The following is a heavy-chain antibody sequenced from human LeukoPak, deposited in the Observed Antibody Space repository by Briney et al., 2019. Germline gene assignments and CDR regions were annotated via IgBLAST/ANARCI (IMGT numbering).Heavy chain of an antibody. D-gene: IGHD6-6*01. J-gene: IGHJ4*02. CDR3: ARQYSSSSREVDY. V-gene: IGHV5-51*01. CDR1: GYSFTSYW. Sequence: GESLKISCKGSGYSFTSYWIGWLRQMPGKGLEWMGIIYPGDSDTRYSPSFQGQVTISADKSISTAYLQWSSLKASDTAMYYCARQYSSSSREVDYWGQGTLVTVSS. CDR2: IYPGDSDT.